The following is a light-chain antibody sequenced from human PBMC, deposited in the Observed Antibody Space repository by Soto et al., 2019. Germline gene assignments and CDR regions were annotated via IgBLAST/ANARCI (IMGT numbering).Light chain of an antibody. CDR3: QQANSFPFT. CDR2: AAS. Sequence: DIQMTQSPSSVSASVGDRVTITCRASQVINKWLAWYQQKPGKAPYLLIYAASSLRSGVPSRFSGSGSGTDFSLTISSLQPEDFGTYYCQQANSFPFTFGPGTTVHIK. V-gene: IGKV1-12*02. J-gene: IGKJ3*01. CDR1: QVINKW.